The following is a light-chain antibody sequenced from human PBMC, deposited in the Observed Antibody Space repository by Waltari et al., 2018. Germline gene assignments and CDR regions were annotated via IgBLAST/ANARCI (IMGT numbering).Light chain of an antibody. CDR1: QSISGY. CDR2: AES. Sequence: DIQMTQSPSSLSASVGDRVTITCRANQSISGYLNWYQQKPGKAPNLLIYAESSLQSGVPSRFSGSGSGPDFTLTISSLQPEDFATYYCQQSYRTPLTFGGGTKVEIK. CDR3: QQSYRTPLT. J-gene: IGKJ4*01. V-gene: IGKV1-39*01.